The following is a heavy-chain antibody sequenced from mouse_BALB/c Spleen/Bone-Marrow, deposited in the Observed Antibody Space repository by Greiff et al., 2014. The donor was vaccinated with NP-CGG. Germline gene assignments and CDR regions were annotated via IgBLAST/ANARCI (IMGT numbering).Heavy chain of an antibody. Sequence: DVHLVESGGGLVQPGGSMKLSCAASGFTFSDAWMDWVRQSPEKGLECVAEIRTKADDYATYYAESVKGRFTISRDDSKSSGYLQMNSLRAEDTGIYYYTPHPFENWGQGTTLTVSS. CDR1: GFTFSDAW. CDR2: IRTKADDYAT. J-gene: IGHJ2*01. CDR3: TPHPFEN. V-gene: IGHV6-6*01.